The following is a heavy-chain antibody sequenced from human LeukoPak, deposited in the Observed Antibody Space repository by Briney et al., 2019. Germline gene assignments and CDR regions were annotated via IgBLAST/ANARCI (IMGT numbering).Heavy chain of an antibody. D-gene: IGHD6-19*01. Sequence: GGSLRLSCVASGFTFTNHGLHWVRQAPGKGLEWVAVIWYDGSKEYYADSVKGRFTISRDNSKNTIYLQMNSLRVEDTAVYYCAKDPGGWSLDSWGQGTLVTVAS. V-gene: IGHV3-33*06. CDR1: GFTFTNHG. J-gene: IGHJ4*02. CDR2: IWYDGSKE. CDR3: AKDPGGWSLDS.